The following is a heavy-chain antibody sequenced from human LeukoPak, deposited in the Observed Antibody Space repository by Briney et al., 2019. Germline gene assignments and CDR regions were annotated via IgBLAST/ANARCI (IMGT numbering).Heavy chain of an antibody. Sequence: ASLKVSCKASGYTFTNYDINWVRQATGQGLEWMGWMNPNSGATGYAQNFQGRVTITRNTSITTAYMELSSLRSEDTAVYYCALKRSTWDYDNRLDPWGQGTLVTVTS. CDR1: GYTFTNYD. CDR2: MNPNSGAT. J-gene: IGHJ5*02. D-gene: IGHD1-7*01. V-gene: IGHV1-8*02. CDR3: ALKRSTWDYDNRLDP.